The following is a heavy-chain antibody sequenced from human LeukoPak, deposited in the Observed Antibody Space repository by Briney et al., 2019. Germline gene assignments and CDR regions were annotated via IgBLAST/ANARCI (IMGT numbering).Heavy chain of an antibody. CDR2: ISYDGSNK. V-gene: IGHV3-30-3*01. Sequence: VQPGRSLRLSCAASGFTFSSYAMHWVRQAPGKGLEWVAVISYDGSNKYYADSVKGRFTISRDNSKNTLYLQMNSLRAEDTAVYYCATNLTLYSSGWYYFDYWGQGTLVTVSS. CDR3: ATNLTLYSSGWYYFDY. J-gene: IGHJ4*02. CDR1: GFTFSSYA. D-gene: IGHD6-19*01.